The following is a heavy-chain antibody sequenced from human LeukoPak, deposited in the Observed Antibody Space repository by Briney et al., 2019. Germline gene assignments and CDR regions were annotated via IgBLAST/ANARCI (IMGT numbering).Heavy chain of an antibody. CDR3: ARHSVIYYFDY. V-gene: IGHV4-59*08. D-gene: IGHD2/OR15-2a*01. Sequence: SETLSLTCTVSGGSISSYYWSWIRQPPGKGLEWIGYIYYSGSTNYNPSLKSRVTISVDTSKNRFSLKLSSVTAADTAVYYCARHSVIYYFDYWGQGTLVTVSS. CDR1: GGSISSYY. CDR2: IYYSGST. J-gene: IGHJ4*02.